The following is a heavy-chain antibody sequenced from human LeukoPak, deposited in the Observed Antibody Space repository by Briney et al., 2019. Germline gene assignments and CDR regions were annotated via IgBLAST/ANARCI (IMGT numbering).Heavy chain of an antibody. CDR3: ARGDSYYYYYYMDV. D-gene: IGHD3-10*01. V-gene: IGHV1-2*02. J-gene: IGHJ6*03. Sequence: VASVKVSCKASGYTFTGYYIHWVRQAPGQGLEWMGWINPNSGATNYAQKFQGRVTISADKSISTAYLQWSSLKASDTAMYYCARGDSYYYYYYMDVWGKGTTVTVSS. CDR1: GYTFTGYY. CDR2: INPNSGAT.